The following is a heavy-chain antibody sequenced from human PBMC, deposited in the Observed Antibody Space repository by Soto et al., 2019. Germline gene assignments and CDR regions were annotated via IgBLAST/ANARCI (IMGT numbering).Heavy chain of an antibody. CDR2: IYPGDSVT. Sequence: GXSLKSSCKVSVYNFTTYWIGWVRQMPDKGLEWMGIIYPGDSVTRHGPSFQGQVTLSVDNSITTAYVQWSGLKASDSGIYYCARRRNTVGAPFDYWGQGPLVTVSS. CDR3: ARRRNTVGAPFDY. D-gene: IGHD1-26*01. V-gene: IGHV5-51*01. J-gene: IGHJ4*02. CDR1: VYNFTTYW.